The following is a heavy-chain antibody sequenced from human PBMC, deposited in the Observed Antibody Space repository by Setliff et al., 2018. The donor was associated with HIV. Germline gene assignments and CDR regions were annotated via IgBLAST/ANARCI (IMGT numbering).Heavy chain of an antibody. CDR3: ARRRLSKGGAFDY. D-gene: IGHD2-21*02. V-gene: IGHV4-4*09. CDR1: GDSIDDSY. J-gene: IGHJ4*02. Sequence: SETLSLTCTVSGDSIDDSYWSWIRQPPGQGLEWIGYIFSNVTTNYSPSLKSRVTMSIDRSKSQFLLNLTSVNASDTAIYYCARRRLSKGGAFDYWGQGTLVTVSS. CDR2: IFSNVTT.